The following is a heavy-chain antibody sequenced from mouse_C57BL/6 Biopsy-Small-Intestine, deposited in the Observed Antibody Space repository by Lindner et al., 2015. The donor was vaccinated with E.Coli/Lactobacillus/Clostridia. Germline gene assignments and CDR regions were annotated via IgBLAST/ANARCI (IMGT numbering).Heavy chain of an antibody. CDR1: GYNFSDYY. CDR2: IYPITGVT. Sequence: SVKVSCKAFGYNFSDYYMHWVRQAPGQGLEWLGWIYPITGVTNHAYKLQGRVTMTSDTSISTAYMELSSLRSDDTAVFYCARMTRVTTSNGMDVWGQGTTVTVSS. CDR3: ARMTRVTTSNGMDV. D-gene: IGHD2-5*01. V-gene: IGHV1-84*02. J-gene: IGHJ1*01.